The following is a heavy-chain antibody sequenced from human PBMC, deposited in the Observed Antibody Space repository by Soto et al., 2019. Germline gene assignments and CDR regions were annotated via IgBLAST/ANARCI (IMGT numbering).Heavy chain of an antibody. J-gene: IGHJ6*02. D-gene: IGHD2-21*02. CDR3: AKVRMGLHRDMDV. CDR2: ITVGGGGT. V-gene: IGHV3-23*01. Sequence: EVQLLDSGGGLVQPGGSLRLSCAASGFTFSSYAMSWVRQAPGKGLEWVSGITVGGGGTYYTDSGKGRFTISGDNSKNTLYLQMNSLRAEDTAVYYCAKVRMGLHRDMDVWGQGTTVTVSS. CDR1: GFTFSSYA.